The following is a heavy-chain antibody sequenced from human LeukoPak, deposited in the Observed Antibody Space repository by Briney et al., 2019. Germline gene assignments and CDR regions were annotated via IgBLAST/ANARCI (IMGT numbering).Heavy chain of an antibody. V-gene: IGHV3-21*01. Sequence: GGSLRLSCAASGFTFSTFGFNWVRQAPGKGLEWVSSISHSSTYISYADSVKGRFTISRDNARNSLFLQMNSLRAEDTAVYYCARGYYYDSSVAYWVQGTLVTVSS. CDR2: ISHSSTYI. CDR1: GFTFSTFG. CDR3: ARGYYYDSSVAY. D-gene: IGHD3-22*01. J-gene: IGHJ4*02.